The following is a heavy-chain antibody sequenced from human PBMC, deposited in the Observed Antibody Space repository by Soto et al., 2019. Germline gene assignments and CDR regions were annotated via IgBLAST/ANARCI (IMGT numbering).Heavy chain of an antibody. D-gene: IGHD5-12*01. J-gene: IGHJ6*02. V-gene: IGHV3-48*02. Sequence: GGSLRLSCAASGFTFSSYSMNWVRQAPGKGLEWVSYISSSSSTIYYADSVKGRFTISRDNAKNSLYLQMNSLRDEDTAVYYCVRDDIVATIYGVDVWGQGTTVTVSS. CDR2: ISSSSSTI. CDR1: GFTFSSYS. CDR3: VRDDIVATIYGVDV.